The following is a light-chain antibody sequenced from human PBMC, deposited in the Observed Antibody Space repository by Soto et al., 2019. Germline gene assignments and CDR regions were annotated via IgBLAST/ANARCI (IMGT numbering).Light chain of an antibody. CDR1: QSVSSSS. CDR3: QQYGSSSYT. J-gene: IGKJ2*01. V-gene: IGKV3-20*01. Sequence: EIALTQSPGTLSLSPGERATLSCRASQSVSSSSLAWYQQKPGQAPRLLIYGASSRATGIPDRFSGSGSGTDFTLTISRLEPEDFAVYYCQQYGSSSYTFGQGTKVDIK. CDR2: GAS.